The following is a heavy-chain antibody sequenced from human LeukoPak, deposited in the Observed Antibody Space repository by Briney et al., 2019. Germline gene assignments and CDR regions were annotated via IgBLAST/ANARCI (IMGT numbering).Heavy chain of an antibody. V-gene: IGHV1-8*01. J-gene: IGHJ3*02. CDR1: GYTFTSYD. Sequence: GASVKVSCKASGYTFTSYDINWVRQATGQGLEWMGWMNPNSGNTDYAQKFQGRVTMTRDTSISTAYMELSRLRSDDTAVYYCASYQYYDSSGYQDAFDIWGQGTMVTVSS. D-gene: IGHD3-22*01. CDR3: ASYQYYDSSGYQDAFDI. CDR2: MNPNSGNT.